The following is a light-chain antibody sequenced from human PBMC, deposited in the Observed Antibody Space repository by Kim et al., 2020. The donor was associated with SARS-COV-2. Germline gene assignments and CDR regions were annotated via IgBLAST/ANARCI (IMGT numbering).Light chain of an antibody. V-gene: IGKV1-39*01. CDR2: GAS. J-gene: IGKJ2*01. Sequence: DIQMTQSPSSLSASVGDRVTITCRASRSIGNHLNWYLQRPGKAPNLLIFGASNLQSGVSSRFSGSDSGTDFTLTIRNLQPEDSATYYCQQSDITPYTFGQGTKLEI. CDR3: QQSDITPYT. CDR1: RSIGNH.